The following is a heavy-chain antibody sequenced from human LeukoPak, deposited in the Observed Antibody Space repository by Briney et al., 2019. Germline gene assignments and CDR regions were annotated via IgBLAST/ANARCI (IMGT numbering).Heavy chain of an antibody. J-gene: IGHJ4*02. CDR1: GFTFSSYS. D-gene: IGHD5-12*01. CDR2: ISSSSSYI. V-gene: IGHV3-21*04. CDR3: AKDQFGGYGSIDY. Sequence: GGSLRLSCAASGFTFSSYSMNWVRQAPGKGLEWVSSISSSSSYIYYADSVKGRFTISRDNSKSTVFLQMSSLRAEDTAVYYCAKDQFGGYGSIDYWGQGILVIVSS.